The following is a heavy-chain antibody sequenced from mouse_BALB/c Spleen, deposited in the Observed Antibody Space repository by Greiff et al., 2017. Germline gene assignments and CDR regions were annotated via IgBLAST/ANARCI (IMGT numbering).Heavy chain of an antibody. J-gene: IGHJ3*01. Sequence: EVQLQQSGPGLVKPSQSLSLTCTVTGYSITSDYAWNWIRQFPGNKLEWMGYISYSGSTSSNPSLKSRISITRDTSKNQFFLQLNSVTTEDTATYYCARSALGPTWFAYWGQGTLVTVSA. D-gene: IGHD4-1*01. CDR2: ISYSGST. CDR1: GYSITSDYA. CDR3: ARSALGPTWFAY. V-gene: IGHV3-2*02.